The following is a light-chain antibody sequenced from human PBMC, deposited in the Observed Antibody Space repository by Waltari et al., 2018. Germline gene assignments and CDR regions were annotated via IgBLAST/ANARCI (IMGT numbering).Light chain of an antibody. J-gene: IGLJ2*01. V-gene: IGLV2-14*03. Sequence: QSALTQPVSVSGSLGQSITISCTGSSSDIGAYDSVSWYQQHPGRAPTLMIFHVTERPSGISNRFAGSKSGNTASLTISGLQTEDDADYYCSSYTTGGTLVFGGGTKLTIL. CDR2: HVT. CDR3: SSYTTGGTLV. CDR1: SSDIGAYDS.